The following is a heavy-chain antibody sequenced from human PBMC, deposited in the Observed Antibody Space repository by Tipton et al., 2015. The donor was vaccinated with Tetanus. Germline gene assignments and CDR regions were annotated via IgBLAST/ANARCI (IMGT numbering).Heavy chain of an antibody. J-gene: IGHJ4*02. CDR3: ARDTYCGGDCYSSDYFDY. CDR2: IIPIFGTA. D-gene: IGHD2-21*02. CDR1: GGTFSSYA. Sequence: QLVQSGAEVKKPGSSVKVSCKASGGTFSSYAISWVRQAPGQGLEWMGGIIPIFGTANYAQKFQGRVTITADKSTSTAYMELSSLRSEDTAVYYCARDTYCGGDCYSSDYFDYWGQGTLVTVSS. V-gene: IGHV1-69*06.